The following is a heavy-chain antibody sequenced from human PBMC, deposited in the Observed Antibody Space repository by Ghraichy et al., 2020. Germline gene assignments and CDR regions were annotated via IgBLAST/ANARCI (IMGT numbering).Heavy chain of an antibody. J-gene: IGHJ4*01. Sequence: SETLSLTCTVSGASISSYSWTWIRQSAGKGLEWIGRIYNSGTNYNPSLQSRFTMSVDTSNNQVSLKVISVTDADTAVYYCARDQFWLVDFWGHGTLVTVSS. D-gene: IGHD6-19*01. CDR1: GASISSYS. CDR2: IYNSGT. V-gene: IGHV4-4*07. CDR3: ARDQFWLVDF.